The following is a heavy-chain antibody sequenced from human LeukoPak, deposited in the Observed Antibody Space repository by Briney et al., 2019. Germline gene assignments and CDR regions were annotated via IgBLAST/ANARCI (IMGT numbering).Heavy chain of an antibody. CDR1: GYTFTNYG. V-gene: IGHV1-18*01. CDR2: ISAYNGNT. CDR3: ARGINWNYAFDI. Sequence: ASVKVSCKASGYTFTNYGITWVRQAPGQGLEWMGWISAYNGNTNYAQKLQGRVTMTTDTSTSTAYMELRSLRSGDTAVYYCARGINWNYAFDIWGQGTMVTVSS. J-gene: IGHJ3*02. D-gene: IGHD1-7*01.